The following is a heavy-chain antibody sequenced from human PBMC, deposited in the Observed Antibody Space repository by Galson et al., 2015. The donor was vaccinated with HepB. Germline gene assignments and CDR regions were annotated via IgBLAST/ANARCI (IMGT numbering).Heavy chain of an antibody. CDR3: ARGRGIPVVGTYCYFDL. V-gene: IGHV5-51*03. J-gene: IGHJ2*01. CDR2: INPDESDT. D-gene: IGHD6-19*01. Sequence: QSGAEVKKPGESLKISCKGSGYSFTSYWIGWVRQMPGKGLEWMGIINPDESDTRYSPSFQGQDTISADKSISTAYLQWTSLNAPDSAMYYCARGRGIPVVGTYCYFDLWGRGTLVTVSS. CDR1: GYSFTSYW.